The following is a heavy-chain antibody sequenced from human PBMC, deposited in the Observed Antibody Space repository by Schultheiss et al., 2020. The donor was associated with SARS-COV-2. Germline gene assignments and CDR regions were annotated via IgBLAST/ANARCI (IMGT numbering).Heavy chain of an antibody. CDR1: GGSFSGYY. Sequence: SETLSLTCAVYGGSFSGYYWSWIRQPPGKGLEWIGYIYYSGSTNYNPSLESRVTISVDTSKNQFSLKLSSVTAADTAVYYCASAPELELRRRENWGQGTLVTVSS. CDR3: ASAPELELRRREN. J-gene: IGHJ4*02. D-gene: IGHD1-7*01. CDR2: IYYSGST. V-gene: IGHV4-59*12.